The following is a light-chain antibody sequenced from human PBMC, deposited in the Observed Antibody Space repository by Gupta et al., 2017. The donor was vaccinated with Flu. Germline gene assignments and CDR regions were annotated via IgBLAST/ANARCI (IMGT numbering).Light chain of an antibody. CDR2: GAS. Sequence: EIVMTQSPATLSVSPGERTTLSCRASQSVSSNLAWYQQKPGQAPRLLIYGASTRATGIPARFSAGGLGKEFTLTSSSRQSEDFAVYYEQHDNNLRTFGEGTKVEIK. CDR1: QSVSSN. CDR3: QHDNNLRT. V-gene: IGKV3-15*01. J-gene: IGKJ1*01.